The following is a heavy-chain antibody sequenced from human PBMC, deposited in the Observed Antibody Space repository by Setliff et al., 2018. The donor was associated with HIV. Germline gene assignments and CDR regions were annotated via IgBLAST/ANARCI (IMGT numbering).Heavy chain of an antibody. CDR1: AFSFNNYY. V-gene: IGHV3-7*01. CDR2: INSDGTEK. CDR3: AKDTNPKSGYGYGFGY. J-gene: IGHJ4*02. D-gene: IGHD5-12*01. Sequence: PGESLKISCIASAFSFNNYYMTWVRQAPGKGLEWVANINSDGTEKNYGDSVRGRFTISGDYAKNSLYLQMNSLRAEDTAVYYCAKDTNPKSGYGYGFGYWGQGTLVTVSS.